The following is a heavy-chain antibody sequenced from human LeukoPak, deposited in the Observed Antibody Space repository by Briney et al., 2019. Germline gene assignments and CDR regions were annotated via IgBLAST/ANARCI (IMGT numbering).Heavy chain of an antibody. Sequence: GASVKVSCKASGYTFTSYGISWVRQAPGQGLEWMGGIIPIFGTANYAQKFQGRVTITADESTSTAYMELSSLRSEDKAVYYCATEMECSSTSCYNAGLFDYWGQGTLVTVSS. CDR3: ATEMECSSTSCYNAGLFDY. J-gene: IGHJ4*02. V-gene: IGHV1-69*13. CDR2: IIPIFGTA. CDR1: GYTFTSYG. D-gene: IGHD2-2*02.